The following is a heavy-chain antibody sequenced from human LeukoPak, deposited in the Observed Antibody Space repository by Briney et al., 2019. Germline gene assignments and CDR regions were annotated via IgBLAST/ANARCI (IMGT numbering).Heavy chain of an antibody. D-gene: IGHD6-13*01. CDR3: ARGGPAAGF. CDR2: IYHSGST. J-gene: IGHJ4*02. Sequence: SETLSLTCTVSGYSISSGYYWGWIRQPPGKGLEWIGSIYHSGSTYYNPSLKSRVTISVDTSKNQFSLKLSSVTAADTAVYYCARGGPAAGFWGQGTLVTVSS. V-gene: IGHV4-38-2*02. CDR1: GYSISSGYY.